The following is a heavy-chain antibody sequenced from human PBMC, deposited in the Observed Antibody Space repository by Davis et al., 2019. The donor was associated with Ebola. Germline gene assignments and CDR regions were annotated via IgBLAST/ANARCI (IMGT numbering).Heavy chain of an antibody. CDR1: GYRFANYW. CDR2: IYPDESDT. CDR3: ARRSDGYTDY. D-gene: IGHD5-24*01. V-gene: IGHV5-51*01. J-gene: IGHJ4*02. Sequence: GESLKISCKASGYRFANYWIGWVRQMPGKGLEWMGIIYPDESDTRYSPSFQGQVTISADKSISTAYLQWSSLKASDTAMYYCARRSDGYTDYWGQGTLVIVSS.